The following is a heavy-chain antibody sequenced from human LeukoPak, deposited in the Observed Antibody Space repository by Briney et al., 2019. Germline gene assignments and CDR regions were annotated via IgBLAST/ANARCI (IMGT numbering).Heavy chain of an antibody. J-gene: IGHJ4*02. Sequence: GGSLRLSCAASGFTFSSYEMNWVRQAPGKGLEWVSAISGSGGSTYYADSVKGRFTISRDNSKNTLYLQMNSLRAEDTAVYYCAKDRGDIVVVPAALDYWGQGTLVTVSS. CDR2: ISGSGGST. CDR1: GFTFSSYE. D-gene: IGHD2-2*01. CDR3: AKDRGDIVVVPAALDY. V-gene: IGHV3-23*01.